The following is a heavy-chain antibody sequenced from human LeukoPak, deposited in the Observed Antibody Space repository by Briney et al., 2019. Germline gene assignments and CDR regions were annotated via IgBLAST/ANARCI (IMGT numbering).Heavy chain of an antibody. D-gene: IGHD3-16*01. V-gene: IGHV3-21*01. J-gene: IGHJ4*02. CDR3: ARVGAPHDY. CDR1: GFIVSGDF. Sequence: PGGSLRLSCAASGFIVSGDFMSWVRQAPGKGLEWVSSISSSSSYIYYADSVKGRFTISRDNAKISLYLQMNSLRAEDTAVYYCARVGAPHDYWGQGTLVTVSS. CDR2: ISSSSSYI.